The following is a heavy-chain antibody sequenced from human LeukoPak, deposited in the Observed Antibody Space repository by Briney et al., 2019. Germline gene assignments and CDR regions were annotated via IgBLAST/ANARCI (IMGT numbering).Heavy chain of an antibody. V-gene: IGHV3-7*03. D-gene: IGHD6-13*01. Sequence: PGGSLRLSCAASGFTFSSYWMSWVRQAPGKGLEWVANIKQDGSQKYYVDSVKGRFTISRDNAKNSLYLQMSSLRAGDTAMYYCTCPSAAGPNWGQGTLVTVSS. CDR3: TCPSAAGPN. CDR2: IKQDGSQK. J-gene: IGHJ4*02. CDR1: GFTFSSYW.